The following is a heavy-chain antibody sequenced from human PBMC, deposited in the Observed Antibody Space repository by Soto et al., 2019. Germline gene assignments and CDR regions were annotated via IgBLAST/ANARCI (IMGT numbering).Heavy chain of an antibody. V-gene: IGHV4-31*03. J-gene: IGHJ5*02. D-gene: IGHD1-7*01. CDR2: IYYSGST. CDR3: ARAPRWNYQQRRNWFDP. CDR1: GGSISSGGYY. Sequence: SETLSLTCTVSGGSISSGGYYWSWIRQHPGKGLEWIGYIYYSGSTYYNPSLKSRVTISVDTSKNQFSLKLSSVTAADTAVYYCARAPRWNYQQRRNWFDPWGQGTLVTVSS.